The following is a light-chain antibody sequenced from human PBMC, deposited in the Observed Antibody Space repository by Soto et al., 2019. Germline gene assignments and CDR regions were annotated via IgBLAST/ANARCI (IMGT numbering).Light chain of an antibody. CDR2: DVN. V-gene: IGLV2-14*03. CDR3: TSWTTSTTMI. J-gene: IGLJ2*01. CDR1: SSDIGAYNF. Sequence: QSVLTQPASVSGSPGQSNTISCTGTSSDIGAYNFVSWYQQHPGKAPKLMLYDVNIRPSGVSHRFSGSKSGNTASLTISELQAEDEADYYCTSWTTSTTMIFGGGTKLTVL.